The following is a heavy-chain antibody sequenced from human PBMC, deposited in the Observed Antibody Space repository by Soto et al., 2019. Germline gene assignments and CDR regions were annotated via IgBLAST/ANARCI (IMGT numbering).Heavy chain of an antibody. J-gene: IGHJ5*02. CDR1: GGSISSGGYS. Sequence: SETLSLTCAGSGGSISSGGYSWSWIRQPPGKGLEWIGYIYHSGSTYYNPSLKSRVTISVDRSKNQVSLKLSSVTAADTAVYYCAKAGRDGRDSRNWLDPWGQGTLVTVSS. D-gene: IGHD2-21*01. CDR3: AKAGRDGRDSRNWLDP. V-gene: IGHV4-30-2*01. CDR2: IYHSGST.